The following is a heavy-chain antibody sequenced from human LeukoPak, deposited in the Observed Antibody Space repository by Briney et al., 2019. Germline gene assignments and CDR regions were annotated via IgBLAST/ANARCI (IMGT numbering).Heavy chain of an antibody. CDR2: LYSGGSA. V-gene: IGHV3-66*01. CDR1: GFTFSSYA. D-gene: IGHD3-10*01. CDR3: VRDPHNYGSGSHGY. Sequence: PGGSLRLSCLASGFTFSSYAMNWVRQAPGKGLLWVSVLYSGGSAYYADSVKGRFTISRDDSKNTLYLQMNSLRAEDTAVYYCVRDPHNYGSGSHGYWGQGTLVTVSS. J-gene: IGHJ4*02.